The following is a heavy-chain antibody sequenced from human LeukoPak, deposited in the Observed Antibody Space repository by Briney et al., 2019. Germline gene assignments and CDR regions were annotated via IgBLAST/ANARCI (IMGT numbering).Heavy chain of an antibody. CDR2: ISWNSGSI. V-gene: IGHV3-9*01. CDR3: AKDNDYYGFDY. D-gene: IGHD3-10*01. CDR1: GFTFDDYA. Sequence: GGSLRLSCAASGFTFDDYAMHWVRQAPGKGLEWVSGISWNSGSIGYADSVKGRFTISRDNAKNSLYLQMNSLRAEDTALYYCAKDNDYYGFDYWGQGTLVTVSS. J-gene: IGHJ4*02.